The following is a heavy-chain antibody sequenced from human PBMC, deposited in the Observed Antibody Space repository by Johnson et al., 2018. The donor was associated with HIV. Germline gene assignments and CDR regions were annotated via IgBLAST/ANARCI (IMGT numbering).Heavy chain of an antibody. J-gene: IGHJ3*02. Sequence: QVHLVESGGGLVQPGGSLRLSCVASGFIFSDYYMSWIRQAPGKGLEWVSYISFSDSTTYSADSVQGRFTISRDNAKNSLYLQMNSLRAEDTAVYYCARSKDCSGGSCPDGFDIWGQGTMVIVS. V-gene: IGHV3-11*04. D-gene: IGHD2-15*01. CDR1: GFIFSDYY. CDR3: ARSKDCSGGSCPDGFDI. CDR2: ISFSDSTT.